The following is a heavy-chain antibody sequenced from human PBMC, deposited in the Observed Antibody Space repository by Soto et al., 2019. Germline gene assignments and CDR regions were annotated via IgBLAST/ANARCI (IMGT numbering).Heavy chain of an antibody. V-gene: IGHV2-26*01. D-gene: IGHD6-13*01. CDR3: ARPFRRYSSSWSDIWYFDL. Sequence: QVTLKESGPVLVKPTETLTLTCTVSGFSLSYARMGVSWIRQPPGKALEWLAHIFSNDEKSYSTSLKSRLTISKDTSKSQVVLTMTNMDPVDTATYYRARPFRRYSSSWSDIWYFDLWGRGTLVTVSS. J-gene: IGHJ2*01. CDR1: GFSLSYARMG. CDR2: IFSNDEK.